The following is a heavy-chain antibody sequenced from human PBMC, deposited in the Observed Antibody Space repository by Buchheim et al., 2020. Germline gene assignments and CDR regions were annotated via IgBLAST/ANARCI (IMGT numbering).Heavy chain of an antibody. Sequence: RVTLRESGPALVRPTQTLTLTCTFSDFSLYTSGMCVSWLRQPPGKALEWLARIDWDDGKYYTTSLKTRLTISRATSGDQVVLSMTDVEPEDTATYYCVRMVGKGIMQDFYYGMDVWGQGNT. CDR2: IDWDDGK. CDR3: VRMVGKGIMQDFYYGMDV. CDR1: DFSLYTSGMC. J-gene: IGHJ6*02. D-gene: IGHD7-27*01. V-gene: IGHV2-70*11.